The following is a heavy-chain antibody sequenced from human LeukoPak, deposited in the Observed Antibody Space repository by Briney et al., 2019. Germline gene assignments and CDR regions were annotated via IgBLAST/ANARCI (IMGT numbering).Heavy chain of an antibody. CDR1: GGSISSSSYY. D-gene: IGHD6-19*01. V-gene: IGHV4-39*07. Sequence: SETLSLTCTVSGGSISSSSYYWGWIRQPPGKGLEWIGSIYYSGSTYYNPSLKSRVTISVDTSKNQFSLKLSSVTAADTAVYYCARTGYSSGWHGGEFDYWGQGTLVTVSS. J-gene: IGHJ4*02. CDR2: IYYSGST. CDR3: ARTGYSSGWHGGEFDY.